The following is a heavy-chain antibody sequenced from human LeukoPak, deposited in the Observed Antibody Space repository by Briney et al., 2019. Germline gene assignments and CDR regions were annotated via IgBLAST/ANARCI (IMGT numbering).Heavy chain of an antibody. CDR2: IYYSGIT. J-gene: IGHJ4*02. V-gene: IGHV4-39*07. Sequence: SETLSLTCTVSGGSISNSGYYWGWIRQPPGKGLEYIGSIYYSGITSYNPSLKSRVTISLDTSKNHFSLKLSSVTAADTAVYYCARRGSYAGSYYIDYWGQGTLVTVSS. CDR3: ARRGSYAGSYYIDY. CDR1: GGSISNSGYY. D-gene: IGHD1-26*01.